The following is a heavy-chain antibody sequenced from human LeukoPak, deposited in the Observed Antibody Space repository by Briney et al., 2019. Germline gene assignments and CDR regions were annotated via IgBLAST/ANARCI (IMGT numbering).Heavy chain of an antibody. J-gene: IGHJ4*02. CDR3: ARESAARGFDY. Sequence: ASVKVSCKASGYTFTSYDINWVRQATGQGLEWMGWMNPNSGNTGYAQKSQGRVTMTRNTSISTAYMELSSLRSEDTAVYYCARESAARGFDYWGQGTLVTVSS. CDR2: MNPNSGNT. V-gene: IGHV1-8*01. CDR1: GYTFTSYD. D-gene: IGHD6-6*01.